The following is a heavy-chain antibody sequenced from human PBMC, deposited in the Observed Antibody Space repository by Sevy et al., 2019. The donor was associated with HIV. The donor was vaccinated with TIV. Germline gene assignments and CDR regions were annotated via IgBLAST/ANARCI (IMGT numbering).Heavy chain of an antibody. J-gene: IGHJ4*02. V-gene: IGHV4-39*01. CDR2: LYYTGSI. CDR1: GGSISSSLYD. CDR3: ARTQGGSTDGGDSSSYYYEGDHYFDL. D-gene: IGHD3-22*01. Sequence: SETLSLTCIVSGGSISSSLYDWGWIRQPPGKGLEWIATLYYTGSIYYNPSLRTRLTISADSSQNQFSLKLSSVTAADTALYFCARTQGGSTDGGDSSSYYYEGDHYFDLWGQRLLVTVSS.